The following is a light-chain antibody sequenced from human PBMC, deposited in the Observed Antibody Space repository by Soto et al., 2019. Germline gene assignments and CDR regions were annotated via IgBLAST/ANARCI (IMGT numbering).Light chain of an antibody. CDR1: SSDVGGYNY. CDR2: DVS. Sequence: QSVLTQPRSVSGSPGQSVTISCTGASSDVGGYNYVSWYQQHPGKAPKLMIYDVSKRPSGVPDRFSGSKSGNTASLTISGLQTEDEADYYCSSYTTGNTLEVFGTGTKVTVL. J-gene: IGLJ1*01. CDR3: SSYTTGNTLEV. V-gene: IGLV2-11*01.